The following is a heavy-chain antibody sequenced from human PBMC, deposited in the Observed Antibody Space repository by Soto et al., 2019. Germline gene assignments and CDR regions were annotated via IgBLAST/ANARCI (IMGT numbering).Heavy chain of an antibody. CDR2: ISNDGSDT. V-gene: IGHV3-30*18. CDR3: ANERGYDFDQ. D-gene: IGHD5-12*01. Sequence: QVQLVESGGGVVQPGRSLRLSCEVSGFTFSSYGMHWFRQAPGKGLEWVTRISNDGSDTKYSVSVKGRFTVTRDNSKNTLYLQMTSLIPADTAVYYCANERGYDFDQWGQGAMVTVSS. J-gene: IGHJ5*02. CDR1: GFTFSSYG.